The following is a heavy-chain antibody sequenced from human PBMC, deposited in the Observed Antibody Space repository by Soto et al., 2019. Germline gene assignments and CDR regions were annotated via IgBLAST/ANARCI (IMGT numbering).Heavy chain of an antibody. V-gene: IGHV1-24*01. CDR1: GYTLTELS. CDR2: FDPEDGET. J-gene: IGHJ3*02. CDR3: ATDPGVVGAMNAFDI. Sequence: ASVKVSCKVSGYTLTELSMHWVRQAPGKGLEWRGGFDPEDGETIYAQKFQGRVTMTEDTSTDTAYMELSSLRSEDTAVYYCATDPGVVGAMNAFDIWGQGTMVTVSS. D-gene: IGHD1-26*01.